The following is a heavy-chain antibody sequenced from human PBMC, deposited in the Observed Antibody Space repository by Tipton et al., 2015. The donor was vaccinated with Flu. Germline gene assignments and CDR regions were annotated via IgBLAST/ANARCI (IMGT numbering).Heavy chain of an antibody. CDR2: IIPILGIA. J-gene: IGHJ4*02. D-gene: IGHD3-10*01. CDR3: ASMNYYGSGSYYEG. Sequence: QLVQSGAEVKKPGSSVKVSCKASGGTFSSYAISWVRQAPGQGLEWMGGIIPILGIANYAQKFQGRVTITADKSTSTAYMELSSLRSEDTAVYYCASMNYYGSGSYYEGWGQGTLVTVSS. CDR1: GGTFSSYA. V-gene: IGHV1-69*09.